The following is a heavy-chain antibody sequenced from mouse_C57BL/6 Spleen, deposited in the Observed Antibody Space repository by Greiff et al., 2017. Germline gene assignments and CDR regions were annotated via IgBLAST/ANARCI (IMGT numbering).Heavy chain of an antibody. CDR2: IDPSDSYT. V-gene: IGHV1-50*01. Sequence: VKQSCKASGYTFTSYWMQWVKQRPGQGLEWIGEIDPSDSYTNYNQKFKGKATLTVDTSSSTAYMQLSSLTSEDSAVYYCVVPDGYYLAYWGQGTLVTVSA. CDR1: GYTFTSYW. D-gene: IGHD2-3*01. J-gene: IGHJ3*01. CDR3: VVPDGYYLAY.